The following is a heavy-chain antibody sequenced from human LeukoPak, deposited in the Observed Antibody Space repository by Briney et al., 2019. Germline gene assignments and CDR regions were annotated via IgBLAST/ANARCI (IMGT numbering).Heavy chain of an antibody. J-gene: IGHJ4*02. Sequence: GGSLRLSCAASGFTFSSYAMHWVRQAPGKGLEWVAVISYDGSNKYYADSVKGRFTISRDNSKNTLYLQMNSLRAEDTAVYYCARDPVFGRGRVYWGQGTLVTVSS. V-gene: IGHV3-30-3*01. CDR3: ARDPVFGRGRVY. D-gene: IGHD3-10*01. CDR1: GFTFSSYA. CDR2: ISYDGSNK.